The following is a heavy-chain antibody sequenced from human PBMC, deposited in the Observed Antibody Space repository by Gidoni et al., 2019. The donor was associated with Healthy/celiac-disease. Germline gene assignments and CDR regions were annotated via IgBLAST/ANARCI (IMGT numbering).Heavy chain of an antibody. V-gene: IGHV3-23*01. CDR3: AKGWELYYYYGMDV. CDR1: GFTFSSYA. Sequence: EVQLLESGGGLVQPGGSLRLSCAASGFTFSSYAMGWVRQAPGKGLEWVSAISGSGGSTYYADSVKGRFTISRDNSKNTLYLQMNSLRAEDTAVYYCAKGWELYYYYGMDVWGQGTTVTVSS. J-gene: IGHJ6*02. CDR2: ISGSGGST. D-gene: IGHD1-26*01.